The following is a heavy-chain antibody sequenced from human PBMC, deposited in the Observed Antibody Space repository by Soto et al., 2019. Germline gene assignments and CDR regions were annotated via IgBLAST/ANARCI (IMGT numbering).Heavy chain of an antibody. D-gene: IGHD3-10*01. J-gene: IGHJ6*02. CDR2: MYYSGST. CDR3: ARLSSYGSYWLDG. CDR1: GDSISSGDHY. Sequence: PSETLSLTCTVSGDSISSGDHYWSWIRQPPGKGLEWIGYMYYSGSTYFNPSLKSRVTISVDTSRNQFSLRLGSVTAADTAVYYRARLSSYGSYWLDGWGQGTTVTVSS. V-gene: IGHV4-30-4*01.